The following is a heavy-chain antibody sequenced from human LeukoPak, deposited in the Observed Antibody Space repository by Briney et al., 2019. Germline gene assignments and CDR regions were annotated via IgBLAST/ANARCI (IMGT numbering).Heavy chain of an antibody. CDR3: ARGYDFWSGYPHFDY. D-gene: IGHD3-3*01. V-gene: IGHV1-69*13. CDR1: GGTFSSYA. Sequence: ASVKVSCKASGGTFSSYAISWVRQAPGQGLEWMGGIIPIFGTANYAQKFQGRVTITADGSTSTAYMELSSLRSEDTAVYYCARGYDFWSGYPHFDYWGQGTLVTVSS. CDR2: IIPIFGTA. J-gene: IGHJ4*02.